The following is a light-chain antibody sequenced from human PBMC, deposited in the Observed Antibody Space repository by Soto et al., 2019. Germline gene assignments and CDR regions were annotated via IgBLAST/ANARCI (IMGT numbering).Light chain of an antibody. CDR3: QQYYSWT. J-gene: IGKJ1*01. V-gene: IGKV4-1*01. CDR2: WAS. Sequence: DILMTQYPDSLAVSLGDRAKLNCDSSQTLLYSSNNQNSLAWYQQKPGQPPKLLIYWASTRESGVPDRFSGSGSGTDFALTISSLQAEDVAVYYCQQYYSWTVGKGTKVDIK. CDR1: QTLLYSSNNQNS.